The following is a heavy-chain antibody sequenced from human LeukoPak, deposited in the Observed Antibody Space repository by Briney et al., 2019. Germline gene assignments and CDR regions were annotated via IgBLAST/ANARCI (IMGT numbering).Heavy chain of an antibody. D-gene: IGHD2-15*01. V-gene: IGHV4-39*01. CDR1: GGSISDISYY. CDR3: AACPWGRGSCFFAY. Sequence: ASETLSLTCTVSGGSISDISYYWGWIRQPPGKDLEWIGGIHYSGSTSYKASLKSRVTISVDTSKNQFSLDLSSVTAADTAVYYCAACPWGRGSCFFAYWGQGTLVTVSS. J-gene: IGHJ4*02. CDR2: IHYSGST.